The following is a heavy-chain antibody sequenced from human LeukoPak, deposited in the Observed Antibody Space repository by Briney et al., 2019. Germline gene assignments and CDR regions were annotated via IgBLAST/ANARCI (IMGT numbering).Heavy chain of an antibody. CDR3: ARDPRWLQLQGLDY. Sequence: GESLRLSCEGSGFTFSNYGIHWVRQPPGKGLECISAISTNGDTTYYASSVKGRFTISRDNSKNTLYLQMGSLTTEDMAVYYCARDPRWLQLQGLDYWGRGALVIVSS. J-gene: IGHJ4*02. CDR2: ISTNGDTT. V-gene: IGHV3-64*01. CDR1: GFTFSNYG. D-gene: IGHD5-24*01.